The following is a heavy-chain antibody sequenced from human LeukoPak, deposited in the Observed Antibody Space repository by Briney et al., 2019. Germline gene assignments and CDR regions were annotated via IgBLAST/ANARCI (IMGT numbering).Heavy chain of an antibody. CDR3: ARGPGSGWYSEGDY. CDR1: GYTFTSYD. Sequence: ASVKVSCKSSGYTFTSYDIHWVRQATGQGLAWMGWMNPNSGNTGYAQKFQGRVTMTRNTSISTAYMELSSLRSEDTAVYYCARGPGSGWYSEGDYWGQGTLVTVSS. D-gene: IGHD6-19*01. V-gene: IGHV1-8*01. CDR2: MNPNSGNT. J-gene: IGHJ4*02.